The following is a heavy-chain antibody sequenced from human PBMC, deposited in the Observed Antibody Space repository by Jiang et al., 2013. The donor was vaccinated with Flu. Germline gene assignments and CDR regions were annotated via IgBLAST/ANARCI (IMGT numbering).Heavy chain of an antibody. CDR3: WGSWSTDFDY. V-gene: IGHV3-30-3*01. Sequence: VQLVESGGGVVQPGRSLRLSCAASGFTFSSYAMHWVRQAPGKGLEWVAVISYDGSNKYYADSVKGRFTISRDNSKNTLYLQMNSLRAEDTAVYYCWGSWSTDFDYWGQGTLVT. CDR1: GFTFSSYA. D-gene: IGHD6-13*01. J-gene: IGHJ4*02. CDR2: ISYDGSNK.